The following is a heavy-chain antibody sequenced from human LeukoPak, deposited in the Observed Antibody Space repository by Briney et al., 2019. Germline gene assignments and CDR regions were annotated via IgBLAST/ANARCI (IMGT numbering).Heavy chain of an antibody. D-gene: IGHD4-17*01. J-gene: IGHJ5*02. CDR1: GGTFSSYA. CDR2: IIPIFGTA. CDR3: ARDVHGDYGSGWFDP. V-gene: IGHV1-69*05. Sequence: SVKVSCKASGGTFSSYAISWVRQAPGQGLEWMGGIIPIFGTANYAQKFQGRVTITKDESTRTVYLELTSLTSDDTAVYYCARDVHGDYGSGWFDPWGQGTRVSVSS.